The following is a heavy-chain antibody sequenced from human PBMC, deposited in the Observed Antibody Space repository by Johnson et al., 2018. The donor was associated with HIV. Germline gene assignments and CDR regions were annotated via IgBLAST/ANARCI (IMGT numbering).Heavy chain of an antibody. D-gene: IGHD2-2*01. V-gene: IGHV3-30-3*01. J-gene: IGHJ3*02. CDR3: AKGGGTTYCTSISCSDAFDI. CDR2: ISYDGSNK. CDR1: GFTFSSYA. Sequence: QVQLVESGGGVVQPGRSLRLSCAASGFTFSSYAMHWVRQAPGKGLEWVAVISYDGSNKYYADSMKGRFNITRDNSKHTLYLQLNSLRTEDTAVYYCAKGGGTTYCTSISCSDAFDIWGQGTMVTVSS.